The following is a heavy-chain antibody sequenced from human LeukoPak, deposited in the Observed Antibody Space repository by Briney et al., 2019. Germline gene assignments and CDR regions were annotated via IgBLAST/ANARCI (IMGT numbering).Heavy chain of an antibody. CDR3: TRCRATLRAPFDY. V-gene: IGHV1-69-2*01. CDR1: GYTFIDYY. J-gene: IGHJ4*02. CDR2: VDPEHGDT. D-gene: IGHD2/OR15-2a*01. Sequence: ATVTISCKVSGYTFIDYYIHWVRQTPGKGLEWLGRVDPEHGDTKYAEMFQGRVTITADPSTDTAYMELSSLRPEDTAIYFCTRCRATLRAPFDYWGQGTLVTVSS.